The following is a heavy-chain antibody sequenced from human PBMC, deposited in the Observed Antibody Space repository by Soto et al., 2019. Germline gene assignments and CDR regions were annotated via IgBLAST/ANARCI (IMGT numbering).Heavy chain of an antibody. J-gene: IGHJ4*02. Sequence: GASVKVSCKASGGTFSSYAISWVRQAPGQGLEWMGGIVPIFGTANYAQKFQGRVTITADKSTSTAYMELSSLRSEDTAVYYCAKESREWLRYDYWGQGTLVTVSS. CDR1: GGTFSSYA. D-gene: IGHD5-12*01. V-gene: IGHV1-69*06. CDR2: IVPIFGTA. CDR3: AKESREWLRYDY.